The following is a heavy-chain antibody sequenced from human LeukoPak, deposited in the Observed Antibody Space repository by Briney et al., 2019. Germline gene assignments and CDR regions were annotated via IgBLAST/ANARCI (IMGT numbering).Heavy chain of an antibody. CDR3: ARDFWRVVAATGEYYYYGMDV. CDR1: GGIRSYY. Sequence: SETLSLTCTVSGGIRSYYLSWIRQPPGKELAWIGYIYYIGSTYNNPTLTNRVTISVATSKNQFSLKLSSVTAADTAVYYCARDFWRVVAATGEYYYYGMDVWGQGTTVTVSS. V-gene: IGHV4-59*12. CDR2: IYYIGST. D-gene: IGHD2-15*01. J-gene: IGHJ6*02.